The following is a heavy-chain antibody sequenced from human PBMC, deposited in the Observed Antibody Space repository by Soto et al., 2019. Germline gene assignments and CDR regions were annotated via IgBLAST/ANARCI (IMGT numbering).Heavy chain of an antibody. CDR3: AREDSWIQLWPGDY. CDR2: INPNSGGT. V-gene: IGHV1-2*02. J-gene: IGHJ4*02. D-gene: IGHD5-18*01. Sequence: ASGKVSCKASGYTFTGYYMHWVRQAPGQGHEWKGWINPNSGGTNYAQKIQGRDTMTRDTSTSTAYMELSSLRSEDTAVYYCAREDSWIQLWPGDYWGQGTLVTVSS. CDR1: GYTFTGYY.